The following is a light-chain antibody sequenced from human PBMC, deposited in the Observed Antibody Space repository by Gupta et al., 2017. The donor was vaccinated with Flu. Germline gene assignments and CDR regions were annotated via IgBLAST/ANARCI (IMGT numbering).Light chain of an antibody. Sequence: NFMLTQPHSVSESPGKTVTISCTRRSGSIASNYVQWYQQRPGSSPINVIYEDNQRPSGVPDRFSASIDSSSNSASLIISGLKTEDEADYYCQSYDNTNVVFGGGTKLTVL. CDR2: EDN. V-gene: IGLV6-57*01. J-gene: IGLJ2*01. CDR1: SGSIASNY. CDR3: QSYDNTNVV.